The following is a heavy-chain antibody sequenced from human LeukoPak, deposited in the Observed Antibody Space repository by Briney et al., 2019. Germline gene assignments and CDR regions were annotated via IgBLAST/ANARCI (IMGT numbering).Heavy chain of an antibody. V-gene: IGHV4-59*01. CDR3: ARAVERRWFDP. D-gene: IGHD1-1*01. CDR2: IYYSGST. J-gene: IGHJ5*02. CDR1: GGSISSYY. Sequence: PSETLSLTCTVSGGSISSYYWSWIRQPPGKGLEWIGYIYYSGSTSYNPSLTSRVTISVDTSKNQFSLKLSSVPAADTAVYYCARAVERRWFDPWGQGTLVTVSS.